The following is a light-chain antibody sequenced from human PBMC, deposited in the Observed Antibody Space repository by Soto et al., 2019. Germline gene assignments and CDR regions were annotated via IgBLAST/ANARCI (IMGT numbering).Light chain of an antibody. CDR2: KTS. CDR3: QQYNSFSLT. Sequence: DIQMTQSPSTLSASVGDRVTITCRASQVISSWLAWYQQKPGKDPKVLIYKTSTLESGVPSRFSGSGSDTEFTLTISSLQPDDFATYYCQQYNSFSLTFGGGTKVEIK. CDR1: QVISSW. V-gene: IGKV1-5*03. J-gene: IGKJ4*01.